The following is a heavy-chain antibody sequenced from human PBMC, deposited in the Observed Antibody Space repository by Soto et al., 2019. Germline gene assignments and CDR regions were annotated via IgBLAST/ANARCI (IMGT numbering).Heavy chain of an antibody. CDR2: IIPIFGTA. J-gene: IGHJ6*02. CDR3: ARDRVVPAAILNHYYYYGMDV. Sequence: QVQLVQSGAEVKKPGSSVKVSCKASGGTFSSYAISWVRQAPGQGLEWMGGIIPIFGTANYAQKFQGRVTITADESTSTAYMELSSLRSEDTAVYYCARDRVVPAAILNHYYYYGMDVWGQGTTVTVSS. CDR1: GGTFSSYA. D-gene: IGHD2-2*01. V-gene: IGHV1-69*01.